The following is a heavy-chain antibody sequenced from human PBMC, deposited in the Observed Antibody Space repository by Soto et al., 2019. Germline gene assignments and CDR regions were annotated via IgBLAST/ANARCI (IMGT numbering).Heavy chain of an antibody. D-gene: IGHD4-17*01. Sequence: EVHLLESGGGLVQPGGSLRLSCAASGFTFSNYAMSWVRQAPGKGLEWVSAISASGGGTYYADSVKGRFTISRDNSKNTLYLQMNSLRADDTAFYYCAKDYGGFEFIDYWGQGALVTVSS. J-gene: IGHJ4*02. CDR3: AKDYGGFEFIDY. CDR1: GFTFSNYA. CDR2: ISASGGGT. V-gene: IGHV3-23*01.